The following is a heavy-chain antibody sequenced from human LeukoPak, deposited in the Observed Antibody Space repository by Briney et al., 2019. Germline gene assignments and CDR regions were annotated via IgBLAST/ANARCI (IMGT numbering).Heavy chain of an antibody. CDR2: ISARGGST. V-gene: IGHV3-23*01. D-gene: IGHD5-12*01. CDR1: GFTLSNYV. J-gene: IGHJ4*02. CDR3: AKVGEYSGYDSLGDS. Sequence: GGSLRHSCAASGFTLSNYVMTWVRQAPGEGLEWVSGISARGGSTYYADSVKGRFTISRDNSKNTLFVQMNSLRAEDTAIYYCAKVGEYSGYDSLGDSWGQGTLVTVSS.